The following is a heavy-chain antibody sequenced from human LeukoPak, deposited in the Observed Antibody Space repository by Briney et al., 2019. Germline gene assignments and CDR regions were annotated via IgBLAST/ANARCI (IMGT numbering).Heavy chain of an antibody. V-gene: IGHV1-46*01. CDR1: GYTFTSYY. CDR3: ARDYPRVYYGSGSYYNALGY. CDR2: INPSGGST. D-gene: IGHD3-10*01. Sequence: GASVKVSCKASGYTFTSYYMHWVRQAPGQGLEWMGIINPSGGSTSYAQKFQGRVTMTRDTSTSTVYMELSSLRSEDTTVYYCARDYPRVYYGSGSYYNALGYWGQGTLVTVSS. J-gene: IGHJ4*02.